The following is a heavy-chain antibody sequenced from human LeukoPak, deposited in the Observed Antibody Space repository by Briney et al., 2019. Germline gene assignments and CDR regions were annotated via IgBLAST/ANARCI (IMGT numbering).Heavy chain of an antibody. CDR2: ISYDGSNK. D-gene: IGHD5-12*01. V-gene: IGHV3-30-3*01. Sequence: GGSLRLSCAASGLTFSSYAMHWVRQAPGKGLEWVAVISYDGSNKYYADSVKGRFTISRDNSKNTLYLQMNSLRAEDTAVYYCARDRERLRGGYDYLLNYWGQGTLVTVSS. J-gene: IGHJ4*02. CDR3: ARDRERLRGGYDYLLNY. CDR1: GLTFSSYA.